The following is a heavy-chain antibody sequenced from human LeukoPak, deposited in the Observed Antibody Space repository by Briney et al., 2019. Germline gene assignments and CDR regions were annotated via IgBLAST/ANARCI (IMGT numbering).Heavy chain of an antibody. J-gene: IGHJ4*02. D-gene: IGHD3-10*01. V-gene: IGHV3-30*04. CDR3: ARDSTYYYDSGSSGPHYFGY. CDR1: GFTFSSYA. Sequence: GGSLRLSCAASGFTFSSYALHWVRQAPGKGLEWVAVLSFDGTITYYADSVKGRFTISRDNSKNTLYLQLNSLRTEDTAVYYCARDSTYYYDSGSSGPHYFGYWGQGTLVTVSS. CDR2: LSFDGTIT.